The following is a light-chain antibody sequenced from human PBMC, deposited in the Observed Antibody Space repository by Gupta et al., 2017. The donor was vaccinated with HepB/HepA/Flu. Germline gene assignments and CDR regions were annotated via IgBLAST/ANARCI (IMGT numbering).Light chain of an antibody. CDR2: DAS. J-gene: IGKJ2*03. Sequence: EIVVTQSPVTLSLPPGERATLSCRASESISRYLAWYQQKPGQAPRLLIYDASDRATGIPARFSGSGSGTDFTLTISSLEPEDFAVYYCQHRNNWPPSFGQGTKLEIK. CDR3: QHRNNWPPS. CDR1: ESISRY. V-gene: IGKV3-11*01.